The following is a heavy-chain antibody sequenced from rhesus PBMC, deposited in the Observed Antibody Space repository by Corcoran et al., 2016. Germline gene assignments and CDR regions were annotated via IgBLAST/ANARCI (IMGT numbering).Heavy chain of an antibody. D-gene: IGHD1-26*01. J-gene: IGHJ4*01. V-gene: IGHV4-65*01. CDR3: ARARYNCNYYFAY. Sequence: QVQLQESGPGLVKPSETLSLTCAVSGGSVSSSNWWRWILHPPGKGLECIGYLSGSSGSTYYNPSLKRPVTMSTYRAKNQFALKLSSATAADTAVYYCARARYNCNYYFAYLGQGVLVTVSS. CDR2: LSGSSGST. CDR1: GGSVSSSNW.